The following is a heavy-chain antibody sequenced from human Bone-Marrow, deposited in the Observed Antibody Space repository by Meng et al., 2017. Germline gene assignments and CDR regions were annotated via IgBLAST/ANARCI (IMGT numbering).Heavy chain of an antibody. CDR1: GFTFSSYA. CDR2: ISGSGGST. Sequence: GGSLRLSCAASGFTFSSYAMSWVRQAPGKGLEWVSAISGSGGSTYYADSVKGRFTISSDNSKNTLYLQMNSLRAEDTAMYYCAREASSSSWYYYGMDVWGQGTTVTVSS. J-gene: IGHJ6*02. V-gene: IGHV3-23*01. D-gene: IGHD6-13*01. CDR3: AREASSSSWYYYGMDV.